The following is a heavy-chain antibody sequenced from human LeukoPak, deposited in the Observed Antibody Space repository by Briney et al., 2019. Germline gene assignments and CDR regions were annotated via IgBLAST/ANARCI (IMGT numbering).Heavy chain of an antibody. D-gene: IGHD1-26*01. Sequence: GGSLRLSCAASGFTFSRNSVNWVRQAPGKGLEWVSSISTSSSYIYYADSVKGRFTISRDNAKNSLYLQMNSLGAEDTAVYYCARDSENVIGSNSHFDLWGRGTLVTVSS. CDR2: ISTSSSYI. J-gene: IGHJ2*01. CDR1: GFTFSRNS. CDR3: ARDSENVIGSNSHFDL. V-gene: IGHV3-21*01.